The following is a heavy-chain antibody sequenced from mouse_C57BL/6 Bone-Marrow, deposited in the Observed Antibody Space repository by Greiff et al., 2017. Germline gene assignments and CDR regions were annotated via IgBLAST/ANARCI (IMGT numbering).Heavy chain of an antibody. Sequence: VQLQQPGAELVKPGASVKLSCKASGYTFTSYWMHWVKQRPGQGLEWIGMIHPNRGSTNYNEKFKSKATLTVDKSSSTAYMQLSSLTSEDSAVYYCARGLRLPPWFAYWGQGTLVTVSA. CDR2: IHPNRGST. D-gene: IGHD3-2*02. CDR3: ARGLRLPPWFAY. V-gene: IGHV1-64*01. CDR1: GYTFTSYW. J-gene: IGHJ3*01.